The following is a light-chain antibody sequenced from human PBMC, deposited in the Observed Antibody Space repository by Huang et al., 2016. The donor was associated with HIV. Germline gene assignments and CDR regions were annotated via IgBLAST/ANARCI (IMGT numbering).Light chain of an antibody. V-gene: IGKV2-29*02. J-gene: IGKJ4*01. CDR1: QSLLHSDGKTH. CDR2: EVA. Sequence: DIVMTQSSLSLSVTPGQSASISCKSSQSLLHSDGKTHLSWYLQKPGQPPQLLSYEVASRISGGPDRFSGSGSGTDFTLKISRVEAEDVGVYYCMQGVEVPLTFGGGTKVDIK. CDR3: MQGVEVPLT.